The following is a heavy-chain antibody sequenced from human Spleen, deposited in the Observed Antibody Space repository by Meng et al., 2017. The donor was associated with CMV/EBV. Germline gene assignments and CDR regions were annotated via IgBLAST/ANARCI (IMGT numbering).Heavy chain of an antibody. D-gene: IGHD6-6*01. J-gene: IGHJ4*02. CDR1: GGSISSSSYY. V-gene: IGHV4-39*01. Sequence: SETLSLTCTVSGGSISSSSYYWGWIRQPSGKGLEWIGSIYYSGSTYYNPSLKSRVTISVDTSKNQFSLKLSSVTAADTAVYYCARLIAARGYWGQGTLVTVSS. CDR3: ARLIAARGY. CDR2: IYYSGST.